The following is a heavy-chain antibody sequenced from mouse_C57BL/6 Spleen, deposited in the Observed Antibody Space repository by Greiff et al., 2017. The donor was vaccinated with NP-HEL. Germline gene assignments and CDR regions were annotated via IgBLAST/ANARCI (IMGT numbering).Heavy chain of an antibody. Sequence: VQLQQPGAELVKPGASVKLSCKASGYTFTSYWMHWVKQRPGQGLEWIGLIHPNSGSTNYNEKFKSKATLTVDKSSSTAYMQLSILTSEDSAVYYCAIMYYGNYVYFDVWGTVTTVTVSS. V-gene: IGHV1-64*01. CDR2: IHPNSGST. J-gene: IGHJ1*03. D-gene: IGHD2-1*01. CDR1: GYTFTSYW. CDR3: AIMYYGNYVYFDV.